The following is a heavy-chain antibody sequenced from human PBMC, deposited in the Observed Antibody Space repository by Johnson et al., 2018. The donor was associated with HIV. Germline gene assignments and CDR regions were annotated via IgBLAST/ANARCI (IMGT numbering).Heavy chain of an antibody. CDR3: ARERVGDAFDI. J-gene: IGHJ3*02. V-gene: IGHV3-9*01. CDR1: GFTFDDYA. CDR2: ISWNSGSI. D-gene: IGHD1-26*01. Sequence: QLVESGGGLVQPGRSLRLSCAASGFTFDDYAMHWVRQAPGKGLEWVSGISWNSGSIGYADSVKGRFTISRDNAKNSLYLQMNSLRAEDTALYYCARERVGDAFDIWGQGTVVTVSS.